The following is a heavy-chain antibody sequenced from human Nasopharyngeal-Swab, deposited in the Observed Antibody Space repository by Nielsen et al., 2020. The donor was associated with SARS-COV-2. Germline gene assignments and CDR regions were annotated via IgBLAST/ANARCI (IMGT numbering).Heavy chain of an antibody. Sequence: WIRQPPGKGLEWIGYIYYSGSTSYNPSLKSRVTISVDTSKNQFSLKVRSVTAADTAVYYCARGSDYRAFDIWGQGTRVTDSS. CDR2: IYYSGST. CDR3: ARGSDYRAFDI. V-gene: IGHV4-59*01. J-gene: IGHJ3*02. D-gene: IGHD1-26*01.